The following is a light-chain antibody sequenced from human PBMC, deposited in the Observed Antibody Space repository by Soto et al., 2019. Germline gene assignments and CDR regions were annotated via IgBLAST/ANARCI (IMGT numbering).Light chain of an antibody. Sequence: EIVLTQSPGTLSSSPGERATLSCRASESVSSNYLAWYQQRPGQAPRLLIYAASNRARGIPDRFGDSGSGKDFTLSVSRLEPEDFAVYYFQQYGSAPWTFGQGTKV. V-gene: IGKV3-20*01. J-gene: IGKJ1*01. CDR2: AAS. CDR1: ESVSSNY. CDR3: QQYGSAPWT.